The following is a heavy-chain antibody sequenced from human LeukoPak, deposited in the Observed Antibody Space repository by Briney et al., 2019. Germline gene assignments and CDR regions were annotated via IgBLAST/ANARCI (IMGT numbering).Heavy chain of an antibody. V-gene: IGHV4-31*03. Sequence: SETLSLTCTVSGGSINTVSYYWTWIRQRPGKGLEWIGYIYYSGNTDYNPSLQSRVTISVDTSKNQFSLRLRSVTAADTAVYYCARSHLGPQNDSSGYYYCGFDYWGQGTLVTVSS. CDR1: GGSINTVSYY. D-gene: IGHD3-22*01. J-gene: IGHJ4*02. CDR3: ARSHLGPQNDSSGYYYCGFDY. CDR2: IYYSGNT.